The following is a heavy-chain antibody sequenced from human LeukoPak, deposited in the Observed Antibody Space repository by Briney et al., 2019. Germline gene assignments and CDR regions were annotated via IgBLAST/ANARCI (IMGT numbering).Heavy chain of an antibody. CDR2: ISSSSSTI. Sequence: GGSLRLSCAASGFTFSSYSMNWVRQAPGKGLEWVSYISSSSSTIYYADSVKGRFTIPRDNAKNSLYLQMNSLRAEDTAVYYCARFSSSWSGGYWGQGTLVTVSS. CDR1: GFTFSSYS. V-gene: IGHV3-48*01. J-gene: IGHJ4*02. CDR3: ARFSSSWSGGY. D-gene: IGHD6-13*01.